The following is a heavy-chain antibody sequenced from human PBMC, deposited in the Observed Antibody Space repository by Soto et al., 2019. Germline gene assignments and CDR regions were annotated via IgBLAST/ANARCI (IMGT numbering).Heavy chain of an antibody. V-gene: IGHV1-2*04. J-gene: IGHJ5*02. CDR1: GYTFTGYY. CDR2: INPNSGGT. CDR3: ARLLASGAYYDFWSGYSGWFDP. D-gene: IGHD3-3*01. Sequence: GASVKVSCKASGYTFTGYYMHWVRQAPGQGLEWMGWINPNSGGTNYAQKFQGWVTMTRDTSTSTAYMELSRLRSDDTAVYYCARLLASGAYYDFWSGYSGWFDPWGQGTLVTVSS.